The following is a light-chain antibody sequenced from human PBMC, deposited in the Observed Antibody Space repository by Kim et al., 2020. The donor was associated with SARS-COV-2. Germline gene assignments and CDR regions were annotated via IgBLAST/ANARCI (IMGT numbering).Light chain of an antibody. CDR1: DIRNHF. Sequence: ALGQTVTFTCHGNDIRNHFVSWYQQRPGHTPVLLMFGRIARPSGIPDRFSASRYGNTASLPTTAAQPEDEADYYCNCRDSTGYLGVFGGGTQLTVL. CDR2: GRI. V-gene: IGLV3-19*01. CDR3: NCRDSTGYLGV. J-gene: IGLJ2*01.